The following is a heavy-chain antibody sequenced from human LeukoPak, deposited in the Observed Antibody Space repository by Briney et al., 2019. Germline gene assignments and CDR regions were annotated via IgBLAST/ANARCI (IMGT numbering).Heavy chain of an antibody. D-gene: IGHD1-1*01. J-gene: IGHJ4*02. CDR3: AMGTSTPAY. V-gene: IGHV4-34*01. Sequence: RASETLSLTCAVYGGSFSGYYWSWIRQPPGKGLEWIGEINHSGSTNYNPSLKSRVTISVDTSKNQLSLKLSSVTAADTAVYYCAMGTSTPAYWGQGTLVTVSS. CDR2: INHSGST. CDR1: GGSFSGYY.